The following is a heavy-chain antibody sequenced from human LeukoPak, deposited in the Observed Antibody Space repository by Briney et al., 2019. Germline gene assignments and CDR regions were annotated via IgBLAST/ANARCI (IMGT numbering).Heavy chain of an antibody. CDR3: ARDPPGTTAFDV. V-gene: IGHV1-8*01. Sequence: ASVKVSCKASGYTFTSYDINWVRQATGQGLEWMGWMNPNSGNTGYAQKFQGRVTMTRNTSISTAYMELSSLRSEDTAVYYCARDPPGTTAFDVWGQGTMVTVSS. D-gene: IGHD1-1*01. CDR2: MNPNSGNT. J-gene: IGHJ3*01. CDR1: GYTFTSYD.